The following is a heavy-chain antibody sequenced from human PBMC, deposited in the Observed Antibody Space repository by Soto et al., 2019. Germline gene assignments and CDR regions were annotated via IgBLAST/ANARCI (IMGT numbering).Heavy chain of an antibody. V-gene: IGHV3-30*03. CDR3: ATAEVDY. Sequence: GGSLRLSCAASGFTFSSYGMHWVRQAPGKGLEWVAVISYDGSNKYYADSVKGRFTISRDNARNTLHLQMNSLRAEDTAVYYCATAEVDYWGPGTLVTVSS. J-gene: IGHJ4*02. CDR1: GFTFSSYG. CDR2: ISYDGSNK.